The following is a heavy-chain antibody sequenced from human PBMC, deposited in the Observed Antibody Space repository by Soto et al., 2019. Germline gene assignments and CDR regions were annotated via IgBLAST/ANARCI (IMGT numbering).Heavy chain of an antibody. Sequence: QVQLVESGGGVVQPGRSLRLSCAASGFTFSSYNMEWVRQAPGKGLEWVTVISFDGSNQYYADSVKGRFTISRDNSKNTVFLQMNSLRDEDTAVYYCARVVGTFYYHYGMDVWGQGTTVTVS. D-gene: IGHD2-21*02. J-gene: IGHJ6*02. CDR2: ISFDGSNQ. CDR3: ARVVGTFYYHYGMDV. V-gene: IGHV3-30-3*01. CDR1: GFTFSSYN.